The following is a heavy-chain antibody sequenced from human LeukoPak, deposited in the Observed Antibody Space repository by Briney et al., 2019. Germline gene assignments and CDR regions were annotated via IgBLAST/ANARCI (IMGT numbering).Heavy chain of an antibody. J-gene: IGHJ6*02. V-gene: IGHV3-30*18. CDR2: ISYDGNNK. Sequence: GRSLRLSCAASGFNFRHYGMHWVRQAPGKGLEWVAVISYDGNNKYYADSVKGRFTISRDNSKNTLYLQMNSLRPEDTAVYYCAKDRVYYDSFMDVWGQGATVTVSS. CDR1: GFNFRHYG. D-gene: IGHD3-22*01. CDR3: AKDRVYYDSFMDV.